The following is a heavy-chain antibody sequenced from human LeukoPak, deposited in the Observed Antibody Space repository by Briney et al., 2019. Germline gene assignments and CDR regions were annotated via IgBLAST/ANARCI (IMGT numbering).Heavy chain of an antibody. J-gene: IGHJ4*02. Sequence: ASVKVSCKTSGYTFTSYDIDWVRQATGQGLEWMGWMNPNSGNTGYAQKFQGRVTMTRNTSRNTAYMELSSLRSEDTAVYYCAREEMYCSGGSCYPTIDYWGQGTLVSVSS. D-gene: IGHD2-15*01. CDR3: AREEMYCSGGSCYPTIDY. CDR2: MNPNSGNT. V-gene: IGHV1-8*01. CDR1: GYTFTSYD.